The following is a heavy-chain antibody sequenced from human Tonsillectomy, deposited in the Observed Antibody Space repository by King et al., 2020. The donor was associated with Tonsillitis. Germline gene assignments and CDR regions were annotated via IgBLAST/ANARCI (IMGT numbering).Heavy chain of an antibody. J-gene: IGHJ3*02. V-gene: IGHV3-23*04. Sequence: VQLVESGGGLVQPGGSLRLSCAASGFTFSTYGMSWVRQAPGKGLEWGSSITGSGVYTYYADSVKGRFTISRDNSKNTLFLQMNSLRADDTAIYYCAKDPRESGWALGAFDIWGQGTMVTVSS. CDR2: ITGSGVYT. D-gene: IGHD1-26*01. CDR1: GFTFSTYG. CDR3: AKDPRESGWALGAFDI.